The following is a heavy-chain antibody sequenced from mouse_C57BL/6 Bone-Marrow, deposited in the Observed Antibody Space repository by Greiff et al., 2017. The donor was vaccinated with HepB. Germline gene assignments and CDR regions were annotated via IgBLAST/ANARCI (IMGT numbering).Heavy chain of an antibody. J-gene: IGHJ3*01. V-gene: IGHV1-64*01. Sequence: QVQLKQPGAELVKPGASVKLSCKASGYTFTSYWMHWVKQRPGQGLEWIGMIHPNSGSTNYNEKFKSKATLTVDKSSSTAYMQLSSLTSEDSAVYYCARGYYGSSLFAYWGQGTLVTVSA. D-gene: IGHD1-1*01. CDR3: ARGYYGSSLFAY. CDR1: GYTFTSYW. CDR2: IHPNSGST.